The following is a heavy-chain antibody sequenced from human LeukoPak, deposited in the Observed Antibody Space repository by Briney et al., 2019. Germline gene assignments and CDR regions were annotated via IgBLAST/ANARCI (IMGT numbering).Heavy chain of an antibody. V-gene: IGHV3-74*01. CDR1: GFTFSSNW. Sequence: GGSLRLSCAASGFTFSSNWMHWVRQAPGKGLVWVSRINSDGSSTSYADSVKGRFTISRDNVKNTLYLQMNSLRAEDTAVYYCASLYYYDSSGYLPFDYWGQGTLVTVSS. J-gene: IGHJ4*02. CDR2: INSDGSST. D-gene: IGHD3-22*01. CDR3: ASLYYYDSSGYLPFDY.